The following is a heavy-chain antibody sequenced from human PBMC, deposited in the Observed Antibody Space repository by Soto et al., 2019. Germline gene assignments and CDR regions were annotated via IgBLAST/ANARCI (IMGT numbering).Heavy chain of an antibody. J-gene: IGHJ4*02. CDR1: GGSISSGGYY. CDR3: ASLKKDYYDSSGYYAFDY. CDR2: TFYSGST. Sequence: SETLSLTCTVPGGSISSGGYYWSWIRQHPAKGLEWIGYTFYSGSTYYNPSLNSRVTISLDISNNQFSLELTSVTAADTAVYFCASLKKDYYDSSGYYAFDYWGQGTLVTVSS. V-gene: IGHV4-31*03. D-gene: IGHD3-22*01.